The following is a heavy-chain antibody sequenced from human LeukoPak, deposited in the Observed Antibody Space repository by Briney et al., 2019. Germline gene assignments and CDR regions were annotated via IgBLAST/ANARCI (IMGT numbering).Heavy chain of an antibody. J-gene: IGHJ4*02. Sequence: SETLSLTCTVSGGSISSYYWSWIRQPPGKGLEWIGYIYYSGSTNYNPSLKSRVTISVDTSKKQFSLKLSSVTAADTALYYCARECYGSGSCFDYWGQGTLVTVSS. V-gene: IGHV4-59*01. CDR2: IYYSGST. D-gene: IGHD3-10*01. CDR3: ARECYGSGSCFDY. CDR1: GGSISSYY.